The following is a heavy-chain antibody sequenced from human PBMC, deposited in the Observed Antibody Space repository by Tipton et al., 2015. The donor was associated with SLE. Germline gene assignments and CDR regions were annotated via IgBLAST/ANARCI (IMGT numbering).Heavy chain of an antibody. Sequence: TLSLTCTVSGGSISSSSYYWGWIRQPPGKGLEWIVSIYYSGSTYYNPSLKSRVTISVDTSKNQFSLKLSSVTAADTAVYYCARAEYSFDYWGQGALVTVSS. D-gene: IGHD3-10*01. J-gene: IGHJ4*02. CDR2: IYYSGST. V-gene: IGHV4-39*07. CDR1: GGSISSSSYY. CDR3: ARAEYSFDY.